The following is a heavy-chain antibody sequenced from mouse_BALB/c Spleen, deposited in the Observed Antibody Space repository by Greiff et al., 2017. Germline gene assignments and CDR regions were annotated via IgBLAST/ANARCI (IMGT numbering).Heavy chain of an antibody. CDR1: GFTFSSYT. CDR2: ISSGGSYT. Sequence: EVQLVESGGGLVKPGGSLKLSCAASGFTFSSYTMSWVRQTPEKRLEWVATISSGGSYTYYPDSVKGRFTISRDNAKNTLYLQMSSLKSEDTAMYYCTRVITTAYYYAMDYWGQGTSVTVSS. CDR3: TRVITTAYYYAMDY. D-gene: IGHD1-2*01. V-gene: IGHV5-6-4*01. J-gene: IGHJ4*01.